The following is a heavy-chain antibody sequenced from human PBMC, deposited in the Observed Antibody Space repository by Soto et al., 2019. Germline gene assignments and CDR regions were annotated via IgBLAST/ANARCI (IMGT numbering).Heavy chain of an antibody. CDR3: ARVVGDYYDSSGYVDY. Sequence: ASVKVSCKASGYTFTSYGISWVRQAPGQGLEWMGWISAYNGNTNYAQKLQGRVTMTTDTSTSTAYMELRSLRSDDTAVYYCARVVGDYYDSSGYVDYWGQGTIVTVSS. D-gene: IGHD3-22*01. V-gene: IGHV1-18*01. J-gene: IGHJ4*02. CDR2: ISAYNGNT. CDR1: GYTFTSYG.